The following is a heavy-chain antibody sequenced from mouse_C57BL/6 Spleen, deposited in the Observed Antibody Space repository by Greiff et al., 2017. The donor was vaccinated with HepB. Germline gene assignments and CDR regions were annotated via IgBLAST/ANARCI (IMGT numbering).Heavy chain of an antibody. J-gene: IGHJ1*03. Sequence: DVKLQESGAELVRPGASVKLSCTASGFNIKDYYMYWVKQRPEQGLEWIGRIDPEDGDTEYAQKFQGKATMTADTASNTAYLQLSSLTSEDTAVYYCTTIHYGSCHWYFDVWGTGTTVTVSS. CDR2: IDPEDGDT. CDR3: TTIHYGSCHWYFDV. D-gene: IGHD1-1*01. CDR1: GFNIKDYY. V-gene: IGHV14-1*01.